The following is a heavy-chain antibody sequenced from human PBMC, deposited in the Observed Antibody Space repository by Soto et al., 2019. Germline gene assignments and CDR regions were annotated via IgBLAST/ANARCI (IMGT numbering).Heavy chain of an antibody. Sequence: QVHLVQSGAEVKKPGSSVRVSCEASGGTFSSYGVSWVRQAPGQGLEWMGGIIPIFGPANYAQNFQGRLTITADESTGTAYLELSGLGSEDTAVYYCARPTRFYYETSGQLAWFDPWGQGTLVIVSS. CDR3: ARPTRFYYETSGQLAWFDP. CDR2: IIPIFGPA. J-gene: IGHJ5*02. V-gene: IGHV1-69*12. D-gene: IGHD3-22*01. CDR1: GGTFSSYG.